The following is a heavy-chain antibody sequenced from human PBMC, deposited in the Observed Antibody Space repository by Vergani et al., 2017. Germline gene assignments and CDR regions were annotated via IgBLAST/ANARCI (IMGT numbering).Heavy chain of an antibody. J-gene: IGHJ4*02. Sequence: EVQLVETGGGLIQPGGSLRLSCAASGFTVSSNYMSWVRQAPGKGREGFSVIYSGGSTYYAASVKGRFTIPRDNSRNTLYLKRNSLRAEDTAVYYCGRVPINGFLIDYWRQGTLVTVSS. D-gene: IGHD5-24*01. CDR1: GFTVSSNY. CDR3: GRVPINGFLIDY. V-gene: IGHV3-53*02. CDR2: IYSGGST.